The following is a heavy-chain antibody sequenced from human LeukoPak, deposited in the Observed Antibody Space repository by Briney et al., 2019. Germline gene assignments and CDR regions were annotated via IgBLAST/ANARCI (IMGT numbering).Heavy chain of an antibody. CDR2: IRSKANSYAT. D-gene: IGHD4-17*01. CDR3: TRFYGDSDY. V-gene: IGHV3-73*01. J-gene: IGHJ4*02. CDR1: GFTFSGSA. Sequence: GGSLRLSCAASGFTFSGSAMHWVRQASVKGLEWVGRIRSKANSYATAYAASVKGRFTISRDDSKNTAYLQMNSLKTEDTAVYYCTRFYGDSDYWGQGTLVTVSS.